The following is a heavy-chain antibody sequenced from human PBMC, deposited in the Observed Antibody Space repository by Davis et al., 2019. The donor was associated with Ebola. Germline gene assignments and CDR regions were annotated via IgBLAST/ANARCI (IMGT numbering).Heavy chain of an antibody. Sequence: GESLKISCAASGFTFSSYGMHWVRQAPGKGLEWVSAISGSGGSTYYADSVKGRFTISRDNSKNTLYLQMNSLRAEDTAVYYCAKSGSYDSFPNWGQGTLVTVSS. CDR1: GFTFSSYG. V-gene: IGHV3-23*01. D-gene: IGHD3-22*01. CDR2: ISGSGGST. J-gene: IGHJ4*02. CDR3: AKSGSYDSFPN.